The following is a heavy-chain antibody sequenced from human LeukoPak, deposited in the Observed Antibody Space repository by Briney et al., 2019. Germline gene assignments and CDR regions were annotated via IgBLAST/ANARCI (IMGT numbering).Heavy chain of an antibody. J-gene: IGHJ4*02. D-gene: IGHD1-26*01. Sequence: GSLRLSCAASGFVFSSYSMTWVRRAPGKGLEWIGRIYTSGSTNYNPSLKSRVTMSVDTSKNQFSLKLSSVTAADTAVYYCARDGLRGSYDYWGQGTLVTVSS. CDR2: IYTSGST. CDR3: ARDGLRGSYDY. CDR1: GFVFSSYS. V-gene: IGHV4-4*07.